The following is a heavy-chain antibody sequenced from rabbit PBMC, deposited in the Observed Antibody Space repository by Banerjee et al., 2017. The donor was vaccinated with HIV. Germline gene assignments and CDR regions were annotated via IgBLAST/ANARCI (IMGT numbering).Heavy chain of an antibody. CDR2: IYTGSSGST. D-gene: IGHD1-1*01. J-gene: IGHJ4*01. CDR1: GFSFSSSYR. V-gene: IGHV1S40*01. CDR3: ARREDVYMAFKL. Sequence: QSLEESGGDLVKPGASLTLTCTASGFSFSSSYRICWVRQAPGKGLEWIACIYTGSSGSTYYANWAKGRFTISKTSSTTVTLQMTSLTAADTATYFCARREDVYMAFKLWGQGTLVTDS.